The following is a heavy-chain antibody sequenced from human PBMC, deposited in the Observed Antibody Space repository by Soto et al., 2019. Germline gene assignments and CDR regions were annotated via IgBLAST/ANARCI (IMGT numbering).Heavy chain of an antibody. CDR1: GYTFNRYG. CDR2: ISGYNGNI. V-gene: IGHV1-18*01. CDR3: SRHGASILNGMDV. D-gene: IGHD4-17*01. J-gene: IGHJ6*02. Sequence: QVQLVQSGDEVKKPGASVKVSCKASGYTFNRYGLSWVRQAPGQGLEWIGWISGYNGNIKNAQKFQDRVTMTTDTSTSTAYMELRSLRSDDTAVYYCSRHGASILNGMDVWGQGTTVTVSS.